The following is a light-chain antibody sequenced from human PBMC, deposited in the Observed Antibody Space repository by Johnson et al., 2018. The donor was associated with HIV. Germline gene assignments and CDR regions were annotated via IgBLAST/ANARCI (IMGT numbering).Light chain of an antibody. J-gene: IGLJ1*01. Sequence: QSVLTQPPSVSAAPGQKVTISCSGSSSNIGDNYVSWYQHLPGTAPKLLIYDNNKRPSGIPDRFSGSKSGTSATLGITGLQTGDEADYYCGTWDSSLSASYVFGAWPNVTVL. CDR3: GTWDSSLSASYV. V-gene: IGLV1-51*01. CDR2: DNN. CDR1: SSNIGDNY.